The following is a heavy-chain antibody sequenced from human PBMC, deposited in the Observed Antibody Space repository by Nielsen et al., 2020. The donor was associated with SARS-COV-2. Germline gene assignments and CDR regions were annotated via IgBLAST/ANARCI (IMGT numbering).Heavy chain of an antibody. CDR1: GFTFSSYD. CDR2: IGTAGDT. J-gene: IGHJ6*02. CDR3: ARGGYGSGSYHYYYYYGMDV. D-gene: IGHD3-10*01. V-gene: IGHV3-13*04. Sequence: GESLKISCAASGFTFSSYDMHWVRQAPGKGLEWVSAIGTAGDTYYPGSVKGRFTISRENAKNSLYLQMNSLRAGDTAVYYCARGGYGSGSYHYYYYYGMDVWGQGTTVTVSS.